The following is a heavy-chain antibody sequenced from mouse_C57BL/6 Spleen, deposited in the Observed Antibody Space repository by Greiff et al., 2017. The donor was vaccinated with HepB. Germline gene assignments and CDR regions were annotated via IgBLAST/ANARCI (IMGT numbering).Heavy chain of an antibody. J-gene: IGHJ2*01. Sequence: QVQLKESGPELVKPGASVKISCKASGYAFSSSWMNWVKQRPGKGLEWIGRIYPGDGDTNYNGKFKGKATLTADKSSSTAYMQLSSLTSEDSAVYFCARATRSNWDGYWGQGTTLTVSS. CDR2: IYPGDGDT. V-gene: IGHV1-82*01. CDR3: ARATRSNWDGY. CDR1: GYAFSSSW. D-gene: IGHD4-1*01.